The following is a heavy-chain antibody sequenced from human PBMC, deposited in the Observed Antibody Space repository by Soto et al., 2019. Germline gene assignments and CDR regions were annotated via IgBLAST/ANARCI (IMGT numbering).Heavy chain of an antibody. J-gene: IGHJ5*02. CDR1: RYTFSDYY. CDR3: ARVKDADYRNWFDP. D-gene: IGHD4-17*01. V-gene: IGHV1-2*04. Sequence: ASVKVSCKASRYTFSDYYIHWVRQAPGQGLEWMGWINPKSGDTSYAQKFQGWVTMTRDTSISTGYMELSRLRSDDTAVYYCARVKDADYRNWFDPWGQGTLVTVSS. CDR2: INPKSGDT.